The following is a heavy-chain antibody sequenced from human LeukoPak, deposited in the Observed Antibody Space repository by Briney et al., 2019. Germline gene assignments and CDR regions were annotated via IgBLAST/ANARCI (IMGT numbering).Heavy chain of an antibody. Sequence: GGSLRLSCAASGFTFSSYEMNRVRQAPGKGLEWVSHISSSGRIIFYADSVKGRFTISRDNAKNSLYLQMNSLRAEDTAVYYCARVRSGSYFGFDYWGQGTLVTVSS. D-gene: IGHD1-26*01. V-gene: IGHV3-48*03. CDR2: ISSSGRII. CDR3: ARVRSGSYFGFDY. J-gene: IGHJ4*02. CDR1: GFTFSSYE.